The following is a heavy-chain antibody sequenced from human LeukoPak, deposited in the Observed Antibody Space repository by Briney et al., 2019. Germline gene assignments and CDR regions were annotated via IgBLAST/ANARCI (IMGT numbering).Heavy chain of an antibody. CDR3: ARARRVRGVSPEYSWFDP. CDR2: IDPSGGST. D-gene: IGHD3-10*01. J-gene: IGHJ5*02. CDR1: GYTFTSYY. Sequence: ASVKVSCKASGYTFTSYYIHWVRQAPGQGLEWLGIIDPSGGSTTYAQKFQGRVSMTRDKSTSTVYMELSSLRSEDTAVYYCARARRVRGVSPEYSWFDPWGQGTLVTVSS. V-gene: IGHV1-46*01.